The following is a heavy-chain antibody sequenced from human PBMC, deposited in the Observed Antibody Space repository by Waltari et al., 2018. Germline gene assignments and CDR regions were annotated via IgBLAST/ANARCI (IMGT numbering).Heavy chain of an antibody. CDR2: ISAYNGNT. D-gene: IGHD3-22*01. CDR1: GYTFPSSG. J-gene: IGHJ4*02. V-gene: IGHV1-18*01. Sequence: QVQLVQSGAEVKKPGAPVKVSCTASGYTFPSSGISWVRQAPGQGLEWMGWISAYNGNTNYAQKLQGRVTMTTDTSTSTAYMELRSLRSDDTAVYYCATQGDYYDSSGYYYDYWGQGTLVTVSS. CDR3: ATQGDYYDSSGYYYDY.